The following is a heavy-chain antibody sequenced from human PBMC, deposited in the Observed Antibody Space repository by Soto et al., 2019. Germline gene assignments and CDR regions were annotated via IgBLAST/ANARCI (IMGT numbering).Heavy chain of an antibody. J-gene: IGHJ6*03. V-gene: IGHV1-69*04. CDR1: GGTFSSYA. Sequence: QVQLVQSGAEVKKPGSSVKVSCKASGGTFSSYAFNWVRQAPGQGLEWMGRIIPILGIGDYAQRFQGIVTITADKSTSTVYMELSSLRSEDTAVYYCARDRRAVAAMHMDVWGKGTMVIVSS. D-gene: IGHD6-19*01. CDR2: IIPILGIG. CDR3: ARDRRAVAAMHMDV.